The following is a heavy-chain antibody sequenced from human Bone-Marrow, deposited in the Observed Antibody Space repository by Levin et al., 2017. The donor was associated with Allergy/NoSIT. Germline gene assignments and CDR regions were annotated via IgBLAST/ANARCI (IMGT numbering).Heavy chain of an antibody. V-gene: IGHV4-38-2*02. Sequence: SETLSLTCSVSGSSIRSAYYWGWIRQTPGKGLEWIGSVFHTGTTSYNPSLQSRVTMSRDTSKNHFSLQLRSVTSADTAIYYCVRDGGYQLLPLLSYFDYWGQGVLVTVSS. D-gene: IGHD1-26*01. CDR3: VRDGGYQLLPLLSYFDY. CDR1: GSSIRSAYY. CDR2: VFHTGTT. J-gene: IGHJ4*02.